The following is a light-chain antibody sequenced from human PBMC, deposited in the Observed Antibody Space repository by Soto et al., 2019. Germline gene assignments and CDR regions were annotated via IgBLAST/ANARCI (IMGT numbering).Light chain of an antibody. CDR3: QQRSNWPPIT. V-gene: IGKV3-11*01. J-gene: IGKJ5*01. CDR2: DAS. CDR1: QSVCSY. Sequence: EIVLTQSPATLSLSPGERATLSCRASQSVCSYLAWYQQKPGQAPRLLIYDASNRATGIPARFSGSGSGTDFTLTISSLEPEDFAVYYCQQRSNWPPITLGQGTRLEIK.